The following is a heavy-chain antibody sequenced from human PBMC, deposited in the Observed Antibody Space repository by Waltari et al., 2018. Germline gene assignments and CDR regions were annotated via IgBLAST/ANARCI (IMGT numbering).Heavy chain of an antibody. Sequence: QVQLPQWGAGLLKPSETLSLPCAVSGGSFSGYYWSWIRPAPGKGLEWIGEINHSGRTKDNPSLESRLTISVETYKNQFSLKLTSVTAADTAVDYCARERAGYCGGGSCSSPPGVWGQGTLVTVSS. J-gene: IGHJ4*02. CDR2: INHSGRT. CDR1: GGSFSGYY. V-gene: IGHV4-34*01. CDR3: ARERAGYCGGGSCSSPPGV. D-gene: IGHD2-15*01.